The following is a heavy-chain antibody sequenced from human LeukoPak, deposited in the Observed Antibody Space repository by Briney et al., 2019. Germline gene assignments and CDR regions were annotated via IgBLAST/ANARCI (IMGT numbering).Heavy chain of an antibody. CDR1: GASISSTSDY. J-gene: IGHJ4*02. V-gene: IGHV4-39*01. Sequence: PSETLSLTCTVSGASISSTSDYWGWIRQPPGKGLEWIGTIYYSGRAYHNPSLRSRLTTSVDTSKNQFSLKLNSVTATDTAIYYCVRQKQHCDGGSCFPPDCWGQGTLVTVSS. D-gene: IGHD2-15*01. CDR3: VRQKQHCDGGSCFPPDC. CDR2: IYYSGRA.